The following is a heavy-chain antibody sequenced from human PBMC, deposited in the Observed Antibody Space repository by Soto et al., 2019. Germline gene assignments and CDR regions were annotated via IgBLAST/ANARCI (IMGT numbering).Heavy chain of an antibody. CDR2: IKDGGST. D-gene: IGHD2-15*01. V-gene: IGHV4-34*01. Sequence: QVQLQQWGAGLLKPSETLSLTCAVNGGSFTGYYWSWVRQPPGKGLEWIGEIKDGGSTNYSPSLRSRVNISADTSKTQFSLKVTSVTAADTAVYYCARGREGVVATHWDQGTLVTVSS. J-gene: IGHJ4*02. CDR1: GGSFTGYY. CDR3: ARGREGVVATH.